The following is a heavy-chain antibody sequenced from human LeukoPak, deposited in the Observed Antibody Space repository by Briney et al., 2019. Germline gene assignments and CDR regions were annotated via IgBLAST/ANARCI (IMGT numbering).Heavy chain of an antibody. CDR1: GGTFSSYA. CDR3: ASCLSSSWYEEEHWFDP. J-gene: IGHJ5*02. Sequence: SVKVSCKASGGTFSSYAISWVRQAPGQGLEWMGGIIPIFGTANYAQKFQGRVTITADESTSTAYMELSNLRSEDTAVYYCASCLSSSWYEEEHWFDPRGQGTLVTVSS. V-gene: IGHV1-69*13. CDR2: IIPIFGTA. D-gene: IGHD6-13*01.